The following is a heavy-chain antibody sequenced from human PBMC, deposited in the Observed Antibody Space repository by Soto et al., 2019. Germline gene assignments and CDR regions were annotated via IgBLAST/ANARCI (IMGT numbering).Heavy chain of an antibody. V-gene: IGHV4-39*01. Sequence: SETLCLPCSVSGYSVRSSDDYWAWIRQPPGKGLEWIGSMFYSGLTYYNPSLKSRVTLSVDTSKNHFSVRLNSVTAADTAVYYCAPLTVSLSGPYGIHVWGQGTTVTVS. CDR3: APLTVSLSGPYGIHV. D-gene: IGHD2-15*01. CDR1: GYSVRSSDDY. J-gene: IGHJ6*02. CDR2: MFYSGLT.